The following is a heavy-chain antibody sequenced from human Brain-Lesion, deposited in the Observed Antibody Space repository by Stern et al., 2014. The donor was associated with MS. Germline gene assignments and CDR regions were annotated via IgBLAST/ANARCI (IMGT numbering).Heavy chain of an antibody. J-gene: IGHJ6*02. CDR2: IWDVASKK. Sequence: VQLVESGGGVVQPGRSLRLSCAASGFTFSNYGMYWVRPAPGQGLEWGAVIWDVASKKYYADSVKGRFSISRDNSKKTLDLQMHSLRAEDTAVYYCARTKLRFLEWDRAYGMDVWGQGTTVTVSS. V-gene: IGHV3-33*01. D-gene: IGHD3-3*01. CDR1: GFTFSNYG. CDR3: ARTKLRFLEWDRAYGMDV.